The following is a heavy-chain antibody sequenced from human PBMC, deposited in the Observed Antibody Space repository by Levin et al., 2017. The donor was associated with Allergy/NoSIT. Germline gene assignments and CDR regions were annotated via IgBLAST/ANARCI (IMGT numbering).Heavy chain of an antibody. D-gene: IGHD6-19*01. Sequence: PGGSLRLSCAASGFTFSSYGMHWVRQAPGKGLEWVAVISYDGSNKYYADSVKGRFTISRDNSKNTLYLQMNSLRAEDTAVYYCVSSGGEYDYWGQGTLVTVSS. CDR2: ISYDGSNK. CDR1: GFTFSSYG. CDR3: VSSGGEYDY. V-gene: IGHV3-30*03. J-gene: IGHJ4*02.